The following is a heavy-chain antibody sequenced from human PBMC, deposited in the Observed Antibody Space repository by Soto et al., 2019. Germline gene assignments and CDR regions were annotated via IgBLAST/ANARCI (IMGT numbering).Heavy chain of an antibody. CDR2: TYYRSKWYY. D-gene: IGHD1-26*01. CDR1: GDSVSSNSAG. CDR3: ARGEQYSGRIFNY. V-gene: IGHV6-1*01. J-gene: IGHJ4*01. Sequence: SQTLSLTCAISGDSVSSNSAGWSWVRQSPSRGLEWLGRTYYRSKWYYEYAVSVRGRITINPDTSKNQYSLQLNSVTPEDTAVYFCARGEQYSGRIFNYWGQGTLVTVSS.